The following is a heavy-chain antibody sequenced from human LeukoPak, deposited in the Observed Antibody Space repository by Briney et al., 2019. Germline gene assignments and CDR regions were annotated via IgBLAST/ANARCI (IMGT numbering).Heavy chain of an antibody. V-gene: IGHV1-3*01. CDR2: INAGNGNT. J-gene: IGHJ4*02. Sequence: GASVKVSCKASGYSISTYAIQWVRQAPGQGLEWMGWINAGNGNTKYSQKFQGRVTISRDTSASTVYMELSSLRSEDTAVYYCAREHDTLTGMSFDYWGQGTLVTVSS. CDR3: AREHDTLTGMSFDY. D-gene: IGHD3-9*01. CDR1: GYSISTYA.